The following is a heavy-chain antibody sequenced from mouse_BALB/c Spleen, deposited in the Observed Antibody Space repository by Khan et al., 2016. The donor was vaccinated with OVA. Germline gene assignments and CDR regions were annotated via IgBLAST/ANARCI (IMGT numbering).Heavy chain of an antibody. V-gene: IGHV3-2*02. CDR1: GYSITSDYA. Sequence: EVQLQESGPGLVKPSQSLSLTCTVTGYSITSDYAWNWIRQFPGNKLEWMGYISYSGRTSYNPSLKSRISITRETSKNQFFLQLNSVTTDDTATSYCARSVTITTVVATDFDYWRQGTTLTVSS. D-gene: IGHD1-1*01. CDR2: ISYSGRT. CDR3: ARSVTITTVVATDFDY. J-gene: IGHJ2*01.